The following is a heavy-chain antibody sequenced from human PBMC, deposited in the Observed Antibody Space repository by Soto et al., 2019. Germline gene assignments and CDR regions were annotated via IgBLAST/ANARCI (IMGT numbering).Heavy chain of an antibody. V-gene: IGHV4-34*01. J-gene: IGHJ4*02. Sequence: PSETLSLTCAVYGGSFSGYYWSWIRQPPGKGLEWIGEINHSGSTNYNPSLKSRVTISVDTSKNQFSLKLSSVTAADTAVYYCARGRGNHYLDFYYWGQGTLVTVSS. CDR1: GGSFSGYY. CDR2: INHSGST. D-gene: IGHD1-26*01. CDR3: ARGRGNHYLDFYY.